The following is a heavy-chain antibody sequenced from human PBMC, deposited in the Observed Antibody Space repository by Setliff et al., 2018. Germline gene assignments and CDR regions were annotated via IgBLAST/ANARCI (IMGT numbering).Heavy chain of an antibody. CDR3: ARTGTYRYFDS. CDR1: GGSISSGVYY. D-gene: IGHD1-1*01. Sequence: SLTCTVSGGSISSGVYYWGWIRQPPGKGLEWIGRIYHGGKTYYNTSLESRLTISVDTSKNQFSLKLRSVTAADTAVYYCARTGTYRYFDSWGQGTLVTVSS. V-gene: IGHV4-39*01. CDR2: IYHGGKT. J-gene: IGHJ4*02.